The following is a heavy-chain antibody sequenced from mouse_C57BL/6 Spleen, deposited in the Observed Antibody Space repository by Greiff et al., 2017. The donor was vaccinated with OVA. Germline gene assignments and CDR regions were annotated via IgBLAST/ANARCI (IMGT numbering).Heavy chain of an antibody. V-gene: IGHV1-9*01. Sequence: VKLMESGAELMKPGASVKLSCKATGYTFTGYWIEWVKQRPGHGLEWIGEILPGSGSTNYNEKFKGKATFTADTSSNTAYMQLSSLTTEDSAIYYCARKAIYYDYDGPVAYWGQGTLVTVSA. CDR2: ILPGSGST. CDR3: ARKAIYYDYDGPVAY. CDR1: GYTFTGYW. D-gene: IGHD2-4*01. J-gene: IGHJ3*01.